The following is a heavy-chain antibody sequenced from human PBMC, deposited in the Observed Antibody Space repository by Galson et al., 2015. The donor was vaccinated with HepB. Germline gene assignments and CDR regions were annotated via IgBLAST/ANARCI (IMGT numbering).Heavy chain of an antibody. CDR3: AKDLGYCSSTSCFDAFDI. Sequence: SLRLSCAASGFTFSSYAMHWVRQAPGKGLEWVAVISYDGSNKYYADSVKGRFTISRDNSKNTLYLQMNSLRAEDTAVYYCAKDLGYCSSTSCFDAFDIWGQGTMVTVSS. J-gene: IGHJ3*02. CDR2: ISYDGSNK. CDR1: GFTFSSYA. V-gene: IGHV3-30*04. D-gene: IGHD2-2*01.